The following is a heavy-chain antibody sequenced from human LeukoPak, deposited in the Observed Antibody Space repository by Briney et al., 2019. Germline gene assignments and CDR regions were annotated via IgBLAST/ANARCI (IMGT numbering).Heavy chain of an antibody. J-gene: IGHJ4*02. CDR3: ERQQVAAHQPFDY. CDR2: IYYSGNT. V-gene: IGHV4-39*01. CDR1: GGSISSSSYF. Sequence: SETLSLTCTVSGGSISSSSYFWGWIRQPPGKGLEWIGSIYYSGNTYYNPSLRSRVTISVDTSKNQFSLKLTSVTAADTAMYYCERQQVAAHQPFDYWGQGTLVTVSS. D-gene: IGHD2-15*01.